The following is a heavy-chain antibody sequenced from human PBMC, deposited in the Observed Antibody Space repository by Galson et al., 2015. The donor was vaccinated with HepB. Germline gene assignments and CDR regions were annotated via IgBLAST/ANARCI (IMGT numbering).Heavy chain of an antibody. D-gene: IGHD3-22*01. J-gene: IGHJ4*02. Sequence: SLRLSCAASGFTFSSYAMHWVRQAPGKGLEWVAVISYDGSNKYYADSVKGRFTISRDNPKNTLYLQMNSLRAEDTAVYYCARVSPFYDSSGRSPPDYWGQGTLVTVSS. CDR2: ISYDGSNK. CDR3: ARVSPFYDSSGRSPPDY. V-gene: IGHV3-30*04. CDR1: GFTFSSYA.